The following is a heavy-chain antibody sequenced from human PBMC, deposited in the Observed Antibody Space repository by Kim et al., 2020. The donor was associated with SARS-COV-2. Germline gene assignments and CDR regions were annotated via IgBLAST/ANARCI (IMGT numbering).Heavy chain of an antibody. CDR2: YPGDSHT. Sequence: YPGDSHTRYSPSFQGQVTIPADKSISTAYLQWSSLKASDTAMYYCARIGDYWGQGTLVTVSS. CDR3: ARIGDY. V-gene: IGHV5-51*01. J-gene: IGHJ4*02. D-gene: IGHD2-15*01.